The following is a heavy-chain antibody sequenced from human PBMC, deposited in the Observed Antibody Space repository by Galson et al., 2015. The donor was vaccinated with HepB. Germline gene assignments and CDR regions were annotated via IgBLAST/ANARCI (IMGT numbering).Heavy chain of an antibody. CDR2: ISYDGSNK. CDR3: AKDYGDYVVDY. D-gene: IGHD4-17*01. CDR1: GFTFSSYG. J-gene: IGHJ4*02. V-gene: IGHV3-30*18. Sequence: SLRLSCAASGFTFSSYGMHWVRQAPGKGLEWVAVISYDGSNKYYADSVKGRFTISRDNPKNTLYLQMNSLRAEDTAVYYCAKDYGDYVVDYWGQGTLVTVSS.